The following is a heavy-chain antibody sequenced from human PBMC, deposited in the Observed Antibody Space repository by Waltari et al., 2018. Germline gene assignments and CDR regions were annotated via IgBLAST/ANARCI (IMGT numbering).Heavy chain of an antibody. Sequence: QVQLVQSGAEVKKPGSSVKVCCKASGGPFSSYAISWVRQAPGQGLEWMVGIIPIFGTANYAQKFQGRVTITTDESTSTAYMELSSLRSEDTAVYYCARGYSSGWARFDYWGQGTLVTVSS. J-gene: IGHJ4*02. CDR2: IIPIFGTA. V-gene: IGHV1-69*05. D-gene: IGHD6-19*01. CDR1: GGPFSSYA. CDR3: ARGYSSGWARFDY.